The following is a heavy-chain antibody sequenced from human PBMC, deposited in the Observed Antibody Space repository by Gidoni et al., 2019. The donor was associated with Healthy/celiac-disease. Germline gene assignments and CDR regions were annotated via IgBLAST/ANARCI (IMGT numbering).Heavy chain of an antibody. CDR3: ARDWGPYNWNYYYYGMDV. V-gene: IGHV1-18*01. J-gene: IGHJ6*02. CDR1: GYTFTSYG. Sequence: QVQLVQSGAEVKKPGASVKVSCKASGYTFTSYGISWVRQAPGQGLEWMGWISAYNGNQNYAQKPQGRGTMTTDTSTSTAYMELRSLRSDDTAVYYCARDWGPYNWNYYYYGMDVWGQGTTVTVSS. D-gene: IGHD1-20*01. CDR2: ISAYNGNQ.